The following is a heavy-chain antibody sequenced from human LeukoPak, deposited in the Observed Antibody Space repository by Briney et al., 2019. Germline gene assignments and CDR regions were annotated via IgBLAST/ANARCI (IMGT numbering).Heavy chain of an antibody. V-gene: IGHV1-2*06. CDR2: INPNSGGT. CDR3: ARDHVLRYFDWLLAFDY. J-gene: IGHJ4*02. CDR1: GYTFTGYY. D-gene: IGHD3-9*01. Sequence: ASVKVSCKASGYTFTGYYMHWVRQAPGQGLEWMGRINPNSGGTNYAQKFQGRVTMTRDTSISAAYMELSRLRSDDTAVYYCARDHVLRYFDWLLAFDYWGQGTLVTVSS.